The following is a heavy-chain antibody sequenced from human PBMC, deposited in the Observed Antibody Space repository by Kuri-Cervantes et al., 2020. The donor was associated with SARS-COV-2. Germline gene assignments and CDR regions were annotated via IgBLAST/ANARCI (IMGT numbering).Heavy chain of an antibody. V-gene: IGHV3-30-3*01. CDR2: ISYDGSNK. CDR1: GFTFGSYA. Sequence: GGSLRLSCAASGFTFGSYAMHWVRQAPGKGLEWVAVISYDGSNKYYADSVKGRFTISRDNSKNTLYLQMNSLRAEDTAVYYCATIAIVVVFNNCFDPWGQGTLVTVSS. D-gene: IGHD2-2*01. CDR3: ATIAIVVVFNNCFDP. J-gene: IGHJ5*02.